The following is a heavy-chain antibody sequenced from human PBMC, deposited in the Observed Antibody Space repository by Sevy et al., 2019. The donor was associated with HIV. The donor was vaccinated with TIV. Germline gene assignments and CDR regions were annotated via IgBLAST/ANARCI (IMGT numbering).Heavy chain of an antibody. D-gene: IGHD3-9*01. CDR2: IYGSAGVT. V-gene: IGHV3-23*01. Sequence: GGSLRLSCAASGITFSGYAMNWVRQAPGKGLDWVSTIYGSAGVTYYADSVKGRFTISRDNSMNTLFLEMNNLRAEDTAVYYCAGGRFDSTCSFDAFDIWGRGTLVTVSS. CDR1: GITFSGYA. CDR3: AGGRFDSTCSFDAFDI. J-gene: IGHJ3*02.